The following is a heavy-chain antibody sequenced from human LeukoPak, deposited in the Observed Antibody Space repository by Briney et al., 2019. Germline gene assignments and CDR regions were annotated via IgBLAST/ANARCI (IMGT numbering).Heavy chain of an antibody. Sequence: GASVKVSCKASGYTFTSYDINWVRQATGQGLEWMGWMNPNSGNTGYAQKFQGRVTITRNTSISTAYMELSSLRSEDTAVYYCARSRGDIVVVPAAIPGGAVWFDPWGQGTLVTVSS. V-gene: IGHV1-8*03. CDR2: MNPNSGNT. CDR1: GYTFTSYD. CDR3: ARSRGDIVVVPAAIPGGAVWFDP. J-gene: IGHJ5*02. D-gene: IGHD2-2*02.